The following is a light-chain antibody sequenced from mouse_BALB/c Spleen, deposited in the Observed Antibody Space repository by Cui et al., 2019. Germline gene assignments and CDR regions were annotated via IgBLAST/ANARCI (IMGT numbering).Light chain of an antibody. J-gene: IGKJ4*01. Sequence: QIVLTQSPAIMSASLGERVTMTCTASSSVSSSYLHWYQQKPGSSPKLWIYSTSNLASGVPDRFSGSGSGTSYSLTISSMEAEDAATYYCHQYHRSPFTFGSGTKLEIK. V-gene: IGKV4-74*01. CDR2: STS. CDR3: HQYHRSPFT. CDR1: SSVSSSY.